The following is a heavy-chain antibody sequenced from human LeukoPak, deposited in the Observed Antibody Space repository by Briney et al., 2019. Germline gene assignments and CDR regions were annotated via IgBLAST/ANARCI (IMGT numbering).Heavy chain of an antibody. CDR1: GYTFTSYY. J-gene: IGHJ4*02. V-gene: IGHV1-46*01. CDR3: ARSGAVAVAVYYFDY. D-gene: IGHD6-19*01. Sequence: ASVKVSCKASGYTFTSYYMHWVRQAPGQGLEWMGVINPSGGSTSYAQKFQGRVTMTRDMSTSTVYMELSSLRSEDTAVYYRARSGAVAVAVYYFDYWGQGTLVTVSS. CDR2: INPSGGST.